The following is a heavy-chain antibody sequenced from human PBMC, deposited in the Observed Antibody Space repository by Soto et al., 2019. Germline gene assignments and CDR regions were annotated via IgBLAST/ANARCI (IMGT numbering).Heavy chain of an antibody. CDR1: GGSISSGGYY. V-gene: IGHV4-31*01. J-gene: IGHJ5*02. CDR2: IYHSGST. Sequence: QVQLQESGPGLVKPSQTLSLTCTVSGGSISSGGYYWSWIRQHPGKGLEWIGYIYHSGSTYYNPSLTSPVTKSVATSKKQIALKLSSVTAADTAVYYCARGSVPGWFDPWGQGTLVTVSS. CDR3: ARGSVPGWFDP.